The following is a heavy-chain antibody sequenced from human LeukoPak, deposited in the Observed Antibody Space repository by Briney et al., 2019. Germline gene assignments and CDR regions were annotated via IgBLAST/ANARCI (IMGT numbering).Heavy chain of an antibody. D-gene: IGHD3-22*01. CDR3: ARGMTFYYDSRGYYGALDI. CDR2: IYTSGTT. V-gene: IGHV4-4*07. Sequence: SETLSLICTVSGGSMSNYYWSWIRQPAGKGLEWIGRIYTSGTTAYNPSLKSRVTMSMDKSKDQFSLKVTSVAAADTAIYYCARGMTFYYDSRGYYGALDIWGQGTMVTVSS. J-gene: IGHJ3*02. CDR1: GGSMSNYY.